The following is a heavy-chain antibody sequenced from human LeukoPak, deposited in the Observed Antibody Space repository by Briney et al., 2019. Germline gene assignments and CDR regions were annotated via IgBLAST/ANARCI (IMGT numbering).Heavy chain of an antibody. CDR1: GFTFSSYS. V-gene: IGHV3-48*01. CDR2: ISSSSSTI. Sequence: GRSLRLSCAASGFTFSSYSMNWVRQAPGKGLEWVSYISSSSSTIYYADSVKGRFTISRDNAKNSLYLQMNSLRAEDTAVYYCAKITIPYGMDVWGQGTTVTVSS. D-gene: IGHD3-3*01. J-gene: IGHJ6*02. CDR3: AKITIPYGMDV.